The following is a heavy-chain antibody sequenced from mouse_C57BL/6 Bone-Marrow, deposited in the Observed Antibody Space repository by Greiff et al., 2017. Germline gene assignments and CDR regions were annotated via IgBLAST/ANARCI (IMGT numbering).Heavy chain of an antibody. V-gene: IGHV5-6*01. CDR1: GFTFSSYG. CDR3: ARPYDGYYGFAY. D-gene: IGHD2-3*01. J-gene: IGHJ3*01. Sequence: EVKLMESGGDLVKPGGSLKLSCAASGFTFSSYGMSWVRQTPDKRLEWVATISSGGSYTYYPDSVKGRFTISRDNAKNTLYLQMSSLKSEDTAMYYCARPYDGYYGFAYWGKGTLVTVSA. CDR2: ISSGGSYT.